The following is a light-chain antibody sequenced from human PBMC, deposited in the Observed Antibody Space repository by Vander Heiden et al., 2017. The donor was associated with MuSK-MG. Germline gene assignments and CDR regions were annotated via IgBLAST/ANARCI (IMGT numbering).Light chain of an antibody. V-gene: IGKV1-8*01. CDR1: QGISSY. CDR2: AAS. J-gene: IGKJ3*01. Sequence: AIRMTQSPSSFSASTGDRVTITCRASQGISSYLAWYQQKPGKAPKLLIYAASTLQSGVPSRFSGSGSGTDFTLTISCLQSEDFATYYCQQDYSYPTFGHGTKVDIK. CDR3: QQDYSYPT.